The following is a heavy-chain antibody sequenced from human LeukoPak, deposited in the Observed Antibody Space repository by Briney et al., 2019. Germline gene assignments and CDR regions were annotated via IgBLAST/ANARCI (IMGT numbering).Heavy chain of an antibody. J-gene: IGHJ3*02. CDR3: ARGGKYYDTNGAFDI. D-gene: IGHD3-22*01. V-gene: IGHV4-59*12. CDR2: IYHSGST. Sequence: PSETLSLTCTVSGGSISSYYWSWIRQPPGKGLEWIGYIYHSGSTYYNPSLKSRVTISVDRSKNQFSLKLSSVTAADTAVYYCARGGKYYDTNGAFDIWGQGTMVTVSS. CDR1: GGSISSYY.